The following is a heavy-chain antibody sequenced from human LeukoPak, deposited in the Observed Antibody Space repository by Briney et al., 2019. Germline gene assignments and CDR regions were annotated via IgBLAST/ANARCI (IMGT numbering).Heavy chain of an antibody. D-gene: IGHD3-10*01. CDR3: ARRGPYGSGSPDAFDV. CDR2: IYYSGST. V-gene: IGHV4-31*03. J-gene: IGHJ3*01. CDR1: GGSISSGGYY. Sequence: SETLSLTCTVSGGSISSGGYYWSWIRQHPGKGLEWIGYIYYSGSTYYNPSIKSRVTISVDTSKNQFSLKLSSVTAADTAVYYCARRGPYGSGSPDAFDVWGQGTMVTVSS.